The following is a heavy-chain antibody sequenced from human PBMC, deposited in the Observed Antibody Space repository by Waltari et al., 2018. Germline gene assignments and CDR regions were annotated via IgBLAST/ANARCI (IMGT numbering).Heavy chain of an antibody. CDR2: VHQRWRS. V-gene: IGHV4-4*02. D-gene: IGHD2-15*01. CDR3: ASDRGRGLYLDS. J-gene: IGHJ4*02. Sequence: QVQLQESGPGMVKPSGTLSLTCTVSCDPISNNFFWSCVRQSPGKGLEWIGQVHQRWRSNYNPSLERRVTVSMDTSKNQFSLKMTSVTAADTAIYYCASDRGRGLYLDSWGQGTLVTVSP. CDR1: CDPISNNFF.